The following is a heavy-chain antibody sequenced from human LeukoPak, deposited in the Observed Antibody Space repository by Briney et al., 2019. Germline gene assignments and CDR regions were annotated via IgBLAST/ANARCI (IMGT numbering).Heavy chain of an antibody. Sequence: GGSLRLSCAASGFTYGTYAVSWVRQAPGKGLDWVSAISDNGAATYYADSVRGRFTVSRDNSINAVYLQMNSLRAEDTAVYYCANLGKYCSGFSCYKWGQGTLVTVSS. V-gene: IGHV3-23*01. CDR1: GFTYGTYA. J-gene: IGHJ4*02. CDR2: ISDNGAAT. D-gene: IGHD2-2*02. CDR3: ANLGKYCSGFSCYK.